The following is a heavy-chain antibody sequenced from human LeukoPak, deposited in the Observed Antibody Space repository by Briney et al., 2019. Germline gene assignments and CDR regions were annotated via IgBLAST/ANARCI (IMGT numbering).Heavy chain of an antibody. CDR3: AKTYDSSGYFDY. D-gene: IGHD3-22*01. CDR2: ISGSGGST. Sequence: GGSLRLSCAASGFTFSSYAMSWVRQAPGKGLGWVSAISGSGGSTYYADSVKGRFTISRDNSKNTLYLQMNSLRAEDTAVYYCAKTYDSSGYFDYWGQGTLVTVSS. J-gene: IGHJ4*02. V-gene: IGHV3-23*01. CDR1: GFTFSSYA.